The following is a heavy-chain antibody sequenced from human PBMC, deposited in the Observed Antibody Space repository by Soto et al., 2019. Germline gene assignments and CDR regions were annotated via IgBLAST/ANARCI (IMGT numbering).Heavy chain of an antibody. CDR3: VREMPVPIRGGYYYYSVLDA. V-gene: IGHV3-74*01. CDR1: GFSFNDNW. Sequence: GGSLRLSCAASGFSFNDNWMHWVRQVPGKGLMWVSRLKSDGRDTIYADSVKGRFTVSRDSAKNTLYLQMNSLRVEDTAVYYCVREMPVPIRGGYYYYSVLDAWGQGTTLTVSS. D-gene: IGHD2-2*01. CDR2: LKSDGRDT. J-gene: IGHJ6*02.